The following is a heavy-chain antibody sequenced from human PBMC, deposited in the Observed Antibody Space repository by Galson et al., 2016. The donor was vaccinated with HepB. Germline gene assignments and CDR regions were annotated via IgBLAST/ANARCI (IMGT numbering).Heavy chain of an antibody. D-gene: IGHD1-26*01. CDR1: GLPFSAYW. CDR2: ISNDGSRA. J-gene: IGHJ3*01. Sequence: SLRLSCAVSGLPFSAYWLHWVRQAPGKGLEWVARISNDGSRAAYADSVKGLFTISRDNSQNTLYLLLNSLRAEATSLYYCASRWDSFDVWGQGTMVTVSS. V-gene: IGHV3-74*01. CDR3: ASRWDSFDV.